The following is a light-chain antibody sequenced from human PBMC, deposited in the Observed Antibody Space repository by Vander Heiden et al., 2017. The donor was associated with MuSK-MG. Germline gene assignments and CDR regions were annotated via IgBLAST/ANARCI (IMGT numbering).Light chain of an antibody. CDR1: QSVSSTY. V-gene: IGKV3-20*01. J-gene: IGKJ4*01. CDR2: DVS. Sequence: ELVLTPSPGTLSLSPGERVTLSCRASQSVSSTYLAWYQQKPAQAPRLLIYDVSSRATGIPDRFRGSGSGTDFTLTISRLEPEDFAVYYCQQYGNSPALTFGGGTKVEIK. CDR3: QQYGNSPALT.